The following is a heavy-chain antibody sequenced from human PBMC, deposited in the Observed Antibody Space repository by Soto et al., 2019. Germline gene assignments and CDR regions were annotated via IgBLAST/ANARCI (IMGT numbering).Heavy chain of an antibody. D-gene: IGHD1-1*01. Sequence: PSETLSLAGTVSVGSSSSYYWSWIRQPPGKGLEWIGYIYYSGSTNYNPSLKSRVTISVDTSKNQFSLKLSSVTAADTAVYYCAREVPLYYFDYWGQGTLVTVSS. CDR1: VGSSSSYY. CDR3: AREVPLYYFDY. CDR2: IYYSGST. J-gene: IGHJ4*02. V-gene: IGHV4-59*01.